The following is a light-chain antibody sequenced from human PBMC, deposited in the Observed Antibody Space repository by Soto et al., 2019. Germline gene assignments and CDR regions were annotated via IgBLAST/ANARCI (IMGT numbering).Light chain of an antibody. CDR3: QRRSNWPIT. CDR1: QSVSSY. CDR2: DAS. J-gene: IGKJ5*01. V-gene: IGKV3-11*01. Sequence: EIVLTQSPATLSLSPGERATLSCRASQSVSSYLAWYQQKPGQAPRLLIYDASNRATGIPARVSGSGSGTDFALTISSLEPEEFAVYYCQRRSNWPITCGQGTRLEIK.